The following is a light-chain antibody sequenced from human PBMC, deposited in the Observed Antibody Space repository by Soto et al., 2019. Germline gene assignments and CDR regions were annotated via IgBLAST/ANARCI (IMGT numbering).Light chain of an antibody. CDR2: AAS. CDR1: QGISSY. J-gene: IGKJ4*01. V-gene: IGKV1-8*01. Sequence: AIRMTQSPSSLSASTGDRVTITCRASQGISSYLAWYQQKPGKAPKLLIYAASTLQSGVPSRFSGSGSGTDFTRTISCLQSEDFATYYCQQYYSYPPELTFGGGTKVEIK. CDR3: QQYYSYPPELT.